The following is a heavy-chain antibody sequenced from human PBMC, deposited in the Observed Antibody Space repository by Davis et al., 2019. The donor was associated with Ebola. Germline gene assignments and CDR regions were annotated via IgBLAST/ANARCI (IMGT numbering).Heavy chain of an antibody. V-gene: IGHV1-3*01. Sequence: ASVKVSCKASGYTFTNYAMHWVRQAPGQRLEWMGWMNVGNGNTKYSQKFQDRVTITRDTSANTAYMELSSLRSEDTAVYYCARGFSQDYWGQGTLVTVSS. CDR1: GYTFTNYA. D-gene: IGHD3-10*01. CDR2: MNVGNGNT. J-gene: IGHJ4*02. CDR3: ARGFSQDY.